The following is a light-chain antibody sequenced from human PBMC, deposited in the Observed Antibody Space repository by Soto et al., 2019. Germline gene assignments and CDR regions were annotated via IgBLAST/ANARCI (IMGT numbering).Light chain of an antibody. CDR2: DAS. J-gene: IGKJ4*01. Sequence: EIVLTQSPAALSLSPGGRATLSCRVSQSINIYLAWYQQQLGQAPRLLIYDASIRSTGIPARFSGSGSGTDFTLTISSLEPEDFGVYYCQQRYSWPLTFGGGTKVAIK. CDR3: QQRYSWPLT. V-gene: IGKV3-11*01. CDR1: QSINIY.